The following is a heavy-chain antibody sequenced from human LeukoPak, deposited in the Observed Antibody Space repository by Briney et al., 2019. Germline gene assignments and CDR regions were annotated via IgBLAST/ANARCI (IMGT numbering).Heavy chain of an antibody. Sequence: EPSETLSLTCAVYGGSFSGYYWSWIRQPPGKGLEWIGEINHSGSTNYNPSLKSRVTISVDTSKNQFSLKLSSVTAADTAVYYCARGLFNPMIVEAFKDYYFDYWGQGTLVTVSS. J-gene: IGHJ4*02. V-gene: IGHV4-34*01. CDR3: ARGLFNPMIVEAFKDYYFDY. CDR2: INHSGST. CDR1: GGSFSGYY. D-gene: IGHD3-22*01.